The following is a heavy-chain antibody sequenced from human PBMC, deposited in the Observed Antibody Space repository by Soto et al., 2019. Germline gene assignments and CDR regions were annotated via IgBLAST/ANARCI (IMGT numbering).Heavy chain of an antibody. CDR2: IWYDGSNK. CDR3: ARVEGYSSSWYVIRYYYYGMDV. V-gene: IGHV3-33*01. CDR1: GFTFSSYG. D-gene: IGHD6-13*01. J-gene: IGHJ6*02. Sequence: GGSLRLSCAASGFTFSSYGMHWVRQAPGKGLEWVAVIWYDGSNKYYADSVKGRFTISRDNSKNTLYLQMNSLRAEDTAVYYCARVEGYSSSWYVIRYYYYGMDVWGQGTTVTVSS.